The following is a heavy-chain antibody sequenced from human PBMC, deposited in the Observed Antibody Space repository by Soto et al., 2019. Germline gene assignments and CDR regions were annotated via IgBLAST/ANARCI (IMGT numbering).Heavy chain of an antibody. CDR3: AHTALGDLGELSFFAIFDY. J-gene: IGHJ4*02. CDR1: GFSLSTSGVG. Sequence: QITLKESGPTLVKPTQTLTLTCTFSGFSLSTSGVGVGWIRQPPGKALEWLALIYWDDDKRYSPSLKSRLTITKDTSKNQVVLTMTNMDPVDTATYYCAHTALGDLGELSFFAIFDYWGQGTLVTVSS. V-gene: IGHV2-5*02. CDR2: IYWDDDK. D-gene: IGHD3-16*02.